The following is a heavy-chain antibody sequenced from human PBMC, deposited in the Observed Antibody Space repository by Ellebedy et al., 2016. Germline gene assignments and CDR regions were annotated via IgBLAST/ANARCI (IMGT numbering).Heavy chain of an antibody. V-gene: IGHV3-7*03. CDR1: GFTFNIYW. D-gene: IGHD2-21*02. Sequence: GESLKISCAASGFTFNIYWMSWVRQAPGKGLEWVANIKQDGSEKYYVDSVKGRFTISRDNAKNLLYLQMDSLRAEDTAVYYCAKKSCGGDCYSPVGYWGQGTLVTVSS. J-gene: IGHJ4*02. CDR2: IKQDGSEK. CDR3: AKKSCGGDCYSPVGY.